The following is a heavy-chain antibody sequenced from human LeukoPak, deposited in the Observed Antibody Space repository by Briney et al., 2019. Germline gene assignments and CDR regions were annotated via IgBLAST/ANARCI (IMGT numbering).Heavy chain of an antibody. CDR1: GFTFSSYG. J-gene: IGHJ4*02. CDR3: AKDHYDILTGYLLFDC. Sequence: GGSLRLSCAASGFTFSSYGMSWVRQAPGKGLEWVSAISGSGGSTYYADSVKGRFTISRDNSKNTLYLQMNSLRAEDTAVYYCAKDHYDILTGYLLFDCWGQGTLVTVSS. CDR2: ISGSGGST. D-gene: IGHD3-9*01. V-gene: IGHV3-23*01.